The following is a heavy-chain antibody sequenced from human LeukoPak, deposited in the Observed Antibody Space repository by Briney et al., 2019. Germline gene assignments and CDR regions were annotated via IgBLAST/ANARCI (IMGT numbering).Heavy chain of an antibody. CDR3: AGGPADIVVVPAALDY. CDR1: GFTFSDST. V-gene: IGHV3-21*01. CDR2: ISSSSSYI. D-gene: IGHD2-2*01. Sequence: PGGSLRLSCAASGFTFSDSTMNWVRQAPGKGLEWVSSISSSSSYIYYADSVKGRFTISRDNAKNSLYLQMNSLRAEDTAVYYCAGGPADIVVVPAALDYWGQGTLVTVSS. J-gene: IGHJ4*02.